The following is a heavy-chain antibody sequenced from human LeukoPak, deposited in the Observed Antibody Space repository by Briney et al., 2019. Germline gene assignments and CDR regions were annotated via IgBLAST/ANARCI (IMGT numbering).Heavy chain of an antibody. V-gene: IGHV3-30*02. CDR1: GFTFSSYG. Sequence: GGSLRLSCAASGFTFSSYGMHWLRQAPGKGLEGVAFIRYDGSNKYYADSVKGRFTISRDNSKNTLYLQMNSLRAEDTAVYYCAKSMGVQDSYYYYMDVWGKGTTVTVSS. CDR2: IRYDGSNK. D-gene: IGHD1-1*01. J-gene: IGHJ6*03. CDR3: AKSMGVQDSYYYYMDV.